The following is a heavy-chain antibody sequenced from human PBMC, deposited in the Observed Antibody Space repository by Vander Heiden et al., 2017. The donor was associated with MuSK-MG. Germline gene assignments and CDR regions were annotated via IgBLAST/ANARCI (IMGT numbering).Heavy chain of an antibody. CDR3: ARSPLGGWYWFDP. Sequence: QVQLQQWGAGLFKPSETLPLTCPVYGRYFSGYYWSCIRQPPGKGLGWIGEINHSGSTNYIPSLKSRFTISVDTSKNQFSLKLSSVTAADTAVYYCARSPLGGWYWFDPWGQGTLVTVSS. J-gene: IGHJ5*02. D-gene: IGHD6-19*01. CDR1: GRYFSGYY. CDR2: INHSGST. V-gene: IGHV4-34*01.